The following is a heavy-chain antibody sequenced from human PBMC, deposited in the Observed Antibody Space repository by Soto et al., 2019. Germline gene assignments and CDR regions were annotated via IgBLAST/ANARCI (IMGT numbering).Heavy chain of an antibody. CDR3: ARDQAYYDILTGYGGTDF. V-gene: IGHV4-31*03. CDR1: GGSISSGGYY. D-gene: IGHD3-9*01. J-gene: IGHJ6*02. Sequence: SETLSLTCTVSGGSISSGGYYWSWIRQHPGKGLEWIGYIYYSGSTYYNPSLKSRVTISVDTSKNQFSLKLSSVTAADTAVYYCARDQAYYDILTGYGGTDFWGQGTTVTVSS. CDR2: IYYSGST.